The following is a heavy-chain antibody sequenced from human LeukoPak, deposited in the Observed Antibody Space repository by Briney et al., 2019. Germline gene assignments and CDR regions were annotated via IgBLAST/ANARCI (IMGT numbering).Heavy chain of an antibody. CDR3: ASSPLWSGYPLDY. J-gene: IGHJ4*02. V-gene: IGHV4-59*08. Sequence: SETLSLTCTVSGGSISSYYWSWIRQPPGKGLEWIGYIYYSGSTNYNPSLKSRVTISVDTSKNQFSLKLSSVTAADTAVYYCASSPLWSGYPLDYWGQGTLVTVSS. CDR1: GGSISSYY. D-gene: IGHD3-3*01. CDR2: IYYSGST.